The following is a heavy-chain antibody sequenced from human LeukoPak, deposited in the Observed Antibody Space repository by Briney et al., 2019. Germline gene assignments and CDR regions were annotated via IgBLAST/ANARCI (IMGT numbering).Heavy chain of an antibody. J-gene: IGHJ5*02. CDR2: INHSGST. CDR3: ARGPDGPVPQVDP. D-gene: IGHD1-14*01. V-gene: IGHV4-34*01. Sequence: SETLSLTCAVYGGSFSGYYWSWIRQPPGKGLEWIGEINHSGSTNYNPSLKSRVTISVDTSKNQFSLKLSSVTAADTAVYYCARGPDGPVPQVDPWGQGTLSPSPQ. CDR1: GGSFSGYY.